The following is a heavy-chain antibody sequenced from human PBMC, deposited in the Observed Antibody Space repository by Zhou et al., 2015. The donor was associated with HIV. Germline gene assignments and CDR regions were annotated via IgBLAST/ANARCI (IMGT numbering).Heavy chain of an antibody. D-gene: IGHD3-10*01. Sequence: EVQLVESGGGLVKPGESLRLSCAGSGFSFTNAWMSWVRQAPGKGLEWVGRIKTKADGGTTDYAAPVKGRFIMSRDDSKTTLFLQMKSLKVEDTAVYFCATGVIRGVRSFDYWGQGTLVTVSS. V-gene: IGHV3-15*01. CDR2: IKTKADGGTT. J-gene: IGHJ4*02. CDR1: GFSFTNAW. CDR3: ATGVIRGVRSFDY.